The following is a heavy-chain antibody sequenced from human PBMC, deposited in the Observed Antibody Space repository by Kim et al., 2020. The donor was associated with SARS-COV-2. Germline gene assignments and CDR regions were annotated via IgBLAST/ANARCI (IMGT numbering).Heavy chain of an antibody. D-gene: IGHD3-16*02. CDR1: GGSISRGSVY. CDR2: IYTSGST. CDR3: ARGEPNTGYTYYFDY. J-gene: IGHJ4*02. V-gene: IGHV4-61*02. Sequence: SETLSLTCTVSGGSISRGSVYWSWIRQPAGKGLEWIGRIYTSGSTNYNPSLKSRITMSADTSKNQFSLKLSSVTAADTAVYYCARGEPNTGYTYYFDYWGQGTLVTVSS.